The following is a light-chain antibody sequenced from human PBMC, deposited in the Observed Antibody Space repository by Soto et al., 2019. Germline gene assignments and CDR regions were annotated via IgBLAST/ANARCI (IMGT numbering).Light chain of an antibody. CDR3: SSYTSRSTLV. CDR2: EVS. J-gene: IGLJ3*02. Sequence: QSALTQPASVSGSPGQSITISCTGTSSDVGGYNYVSWYQQYPGKAPKLIIYEVSHRPSEVSNRFSGSKSGNTASLTISGLQTEDEAGYYCSSYTSRSTLVFGGGTKLTVL. V-gene: IGLV2-14*01. CDR1: SSDVGGYNY.